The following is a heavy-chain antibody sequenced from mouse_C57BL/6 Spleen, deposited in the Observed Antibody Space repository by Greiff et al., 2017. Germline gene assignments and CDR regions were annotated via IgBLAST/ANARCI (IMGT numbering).Heavy chain of an antibody. Sequence: QVQLQQPGAELVKPGASVKLSCKASGYTFTSYWMQWVKQRPGQGLEWIGEIDPSDSNTNYNKKFKGKATLTVNTSSSTAYMQLSSLTSEDSAVYYCARRGYDYAGDALFDYWGQGTTLTVSS. V-gene: IGHV1-50*01. CDR3: ARRGYDYAGDALFDY. J-gene: IGHJ2*01. CDR2: IDPSDSNT. D-gene: IGHD2-4*01. CDR1: GYTFTSYW.